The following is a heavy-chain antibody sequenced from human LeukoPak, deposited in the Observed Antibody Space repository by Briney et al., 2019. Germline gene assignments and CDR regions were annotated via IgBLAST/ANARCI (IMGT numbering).Heavy chain of an antibody. J-gene: IGHJ4*02. Sequence: ASVKVSCKASGYTFTSYAMNWVRQAPGQGLEWMGIINPSGGSTSYAQKFQGRVTMTRDMSTSTVYMELSSLRSEDTAVYYCARESPYGGNAEDFDYWGQGTLVTVSS. CDR1: GYTFTSYA. CDR3: ARESPYGGNAEDFDY. D-gene: IGHD4-23*01. CDR2: INPSGGST. V-gene: IGHV1-46*01.